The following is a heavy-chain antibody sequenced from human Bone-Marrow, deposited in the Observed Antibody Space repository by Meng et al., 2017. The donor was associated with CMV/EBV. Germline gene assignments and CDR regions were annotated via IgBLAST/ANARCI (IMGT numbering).Heavy chain of an antibody. CDR1: GFTFSSYS. Sequence: GESLKISCAASGFTFSSYSMSWVRQAPGKGLEWVSGINWNGGSTGYADSVKGRFTISRDNAKNSLYLQMNSLRAEDTALYYCARAIVVVPAATVFGMDVWGQGTTVTVSS. D-gene: IGHD2-2*01. CDR3: ARAIVVVPAATVFGMDV. V-gene: IGHV3-20*04. J-gene: IGHJ6*02. CDR2: INWNGGST.